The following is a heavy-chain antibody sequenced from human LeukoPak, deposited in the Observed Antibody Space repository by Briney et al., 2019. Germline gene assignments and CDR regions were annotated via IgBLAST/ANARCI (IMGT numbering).Heavy chain of an antibody. CDR3: ATDVSYGVDC. CDR1: GFTFSRYW. D-gene: IGHD4-17*01. Sequence: TGRSLRLSCAASGFTFSRYWMHSVRHAPGNGRVWVSRINGDGSTTTYADSVKGRFTISRDTAKNTVYLQMDSLRAEDTAVYYCATDVSYGVDCWGQGTLVTVSS. V-gene: IGHV3-74*01. CDR2: INGDGSTT. J-gene: IGHJ4*02.